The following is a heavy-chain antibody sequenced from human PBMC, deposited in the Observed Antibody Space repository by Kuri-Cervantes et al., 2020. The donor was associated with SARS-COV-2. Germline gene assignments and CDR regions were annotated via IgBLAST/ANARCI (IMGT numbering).Heavy chain of an antibody. CDR2: INPDGSYT. J-gene: IGHJ3*02. Sequence: ETLSLTCAASGFTFSGHWIHWVRQAPGKGLVWVSRINPDGSYTNNADSVKGRFTLSRDNAKNSLYLQMNSLRAEDTAVYYCAGDESGSYPDDAFDIWGQGTMATVSS. V-gene: IGHV3-74*01. CDR3: AGDESGSYPDDAFDI. D-gene: IGHD1-26*01. CDR1: GFTFSGHW.